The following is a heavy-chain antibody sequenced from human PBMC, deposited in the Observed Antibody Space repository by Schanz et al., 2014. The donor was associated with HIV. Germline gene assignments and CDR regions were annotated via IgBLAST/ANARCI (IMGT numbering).Heavy chain of an antibody. CDR1: GFIFSDYG. J-gene: IGHJ4*02. CDR3: AKPEYDSRGSSQSHFDY. D-gene: IGHD3-22*01. V-gene: IGHV3-23*04. Sequence: EVQLVESGGGVVQPGRSLKVSCVVSGFIFSDYGIHWVRQAPGKGLEWVSSISESGGRTYYADSVNGRFTISRDNSKNTLYLQMTTLRIDDTAVYYCAKPEYDSRGSSQSHFDYWGQGTLVTVSS. CDR2: ISESGGRT.